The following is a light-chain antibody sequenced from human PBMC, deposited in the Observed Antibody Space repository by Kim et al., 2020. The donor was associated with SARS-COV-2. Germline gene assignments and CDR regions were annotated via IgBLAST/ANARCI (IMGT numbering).Light chain of an antibody. CDR2: AAS. V-gene: IGKV1-6*01. Sequence: APVGGRVTIPCRAGQGIRNDLAWYQQKPGKAPKLLIYAASRLQSGVPSRFSGSGSGTDFTLTISSLQPEDFATYYCQQSYSTRITFGPGTKVDIK. J-gene: IGKJ3*01. CDR1: QGIRND. CDR3: QQSYSTRIT.